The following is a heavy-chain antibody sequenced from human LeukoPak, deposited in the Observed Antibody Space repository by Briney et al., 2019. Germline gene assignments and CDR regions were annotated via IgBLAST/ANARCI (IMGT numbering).Heavy chain of an antibody. V-gene: IGHV3-33*01. CDR3: AREPAAYTVWFDP. D-gene: IGHD2-2*01. CDR1: GFTFSSYG. J-gene: IGHJ5*02. Sequence: GGSLRLSCAASGFTFSSYGMHWVRQAPGKGLEWVAVIWYDGSNKYYADSVKGRFAISRDNSKNTLYLQMNSLRAEDTAVYYCAREPAAYTVWFDPWGQGTLVTVSS. CDR2: IWYDGSNK.